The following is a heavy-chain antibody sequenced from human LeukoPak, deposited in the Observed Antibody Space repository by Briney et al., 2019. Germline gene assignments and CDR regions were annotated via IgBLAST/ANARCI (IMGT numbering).Heavy chain of an antibody. CDR2: IIPIFGIA. V-gene: IGHV1-69*04. CDR3: ARDGEGITGQSGPWDYHYGMDV. Sequence: ASVKVSCKASGGTFSSYAISWVRQAPGQGLEWMGRIIPIFGIANYAQKFQGRVTITADKSTSTAYMELSSLRSEDTAVYYCARDGEGITGQSGPWDYHYGMDVWGQGTTVTVSS. D-gene: IGHD1-20*01. J-gene: IGHJ6*02. CDR1: GGTFSSYA.